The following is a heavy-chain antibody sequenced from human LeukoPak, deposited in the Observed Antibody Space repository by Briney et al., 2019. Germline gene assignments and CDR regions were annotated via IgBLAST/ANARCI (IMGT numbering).Heavy chain of an antibody. CDR2: ISYDGSNK. CDR3: AKEAQRYFDWSNWFDP. CDR1: GFNFITAA. V-gene: IGHV3-30*18. J-gene: IGHJ5*02. Sequence: GGSLRLSCAASGFNFITAAMTWVRQAPGKGLEWVAVISYDGSNKYYADSVKGRFTISRDNSKNTLYLQMNSLRAEDTAVYYCAKEAQRYFDWSNWFDPWGQGTLVTVSS. D-gene: IGHD3-9*01.